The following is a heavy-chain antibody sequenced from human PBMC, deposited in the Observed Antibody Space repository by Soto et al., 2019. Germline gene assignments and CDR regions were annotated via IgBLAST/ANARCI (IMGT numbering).Heavy chain of an antibody. CDR2: ISAYNGNT. Sequence: QVXLXQSGXEVKKPXASXKXXXKAXGYTFTSYGISWVRQAPGQGLEWMGWISAYNGNTNYAQKLQGRVTMTTDTSTSTAYMELRSLRSDDTAVYYCARANYYGSGRQGDWGQGTLVTVSS. V-gene: IGHV1-18*01. CDR1: GYTFTSYG. D-gene: IGHD3-10*01. J-gene: IGHJ4*02. CDR3: ARANYYGSGRQGD.